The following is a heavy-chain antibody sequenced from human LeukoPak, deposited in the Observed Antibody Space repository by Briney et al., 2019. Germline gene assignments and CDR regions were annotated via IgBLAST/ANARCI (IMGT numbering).Heavy chain of an antibody. D-gene: IGHD3-10*02. CDR1: GFTFSSYE. CDR2: ISSSGSTI. J-gene: IGHJ6*04. CDR3: AELGITMIGGV. Sequence: GGSLRLSCAASGFTFSSYEMNWVRQGPGKGLEWVSYISSSGSTIYYADSVKGRFTISRDNAKNSLYLQMNSLRAEDTAVYYCAELGITMIGGVWGKGTTVTISS. V-gene: IGHV3-48*03.